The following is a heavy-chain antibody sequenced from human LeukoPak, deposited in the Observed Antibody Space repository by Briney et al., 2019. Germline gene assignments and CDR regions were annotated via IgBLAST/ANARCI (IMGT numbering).Heavy chain of an antibody. Sequence: PGGSLRLSCTASGFTFGDYAMTWVRQAPGKGLEWVGFIRSKAHGGTTDYAASVKGRFTISRDDSKSIAYLEMNSLKTEDTAVYYCARDRSGYYSEYFQHWGQGTLVTVSS. CDR3: ARDRSGYYSEYFQH. D-gene: IGHD3-22*01. CDR2: IRSKAHGGTT. V-gene: IGHV3-49*04. J-gene: IGHJ1*01. CDR1: GFTFGDYA.